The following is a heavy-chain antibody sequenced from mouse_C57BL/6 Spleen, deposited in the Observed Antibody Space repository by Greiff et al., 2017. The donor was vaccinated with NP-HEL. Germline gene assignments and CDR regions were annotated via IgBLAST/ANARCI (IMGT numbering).Heavy chain of an antibody. V-gene: IGHV1-66*01. CDR3: AGGGLTGSFAY. Sequence: QVQLQQSGPELVKPGASVKISCKASGYSFTSYYIHWVKQRPGQGLEWIGWIYPGSGNTKYNEKFKGKATLTADTSSSTAYMQLSSLTSEDSAVXDCAGGGLTGSFAYWGKGTLVTVSA. D-gene: IGHD4-1*01. J-gene: IGHJ3*01. CDR2: IYPGSGNT. CDR1: GYSFTSYY.